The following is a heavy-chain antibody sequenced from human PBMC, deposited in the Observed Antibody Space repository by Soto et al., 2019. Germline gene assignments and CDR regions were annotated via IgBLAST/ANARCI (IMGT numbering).Heavy chain of an antibody. J-gene: IGHJ4*02. Sequence: ASVKVSCKASGYTFSTYYMNWLRQAPGQGLEWMGIINPSGDSTTYTQKFQGRVTMTRDTSTSTVYMELSSLRYEDTAVYYCVSSAYYNLPFDYWGQGTLVTVSS. V-gene: IGHV1-46*03. CDR2: INPSGDST. CDR1: GYTFSTYY. D-gene: IGHD3-22*01. CDR3: VSSAYYNLPFDY.